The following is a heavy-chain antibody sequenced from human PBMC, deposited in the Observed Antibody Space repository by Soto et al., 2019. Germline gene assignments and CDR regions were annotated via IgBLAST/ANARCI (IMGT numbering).Heavy chain of an antibody. CDR3: ARGGYYDSSGRRFDY. CDR2: ISSSGSTI. V-gene: IGHV3-48*03. D-gene: IGHD3-22*01. CDR1: GFTFSSYE. Sequence: PGGSLRLSCAASGFTFSSYEMNWVRQAPGKGLEWVSYISSSGSTIYYADSVKGRFTISRDNAKNSLYLQMNSLRAEDTAVYYCARGGYYDSSGRRFDYWGQGTLVTVSS. J-gene: IGHJ4*02.